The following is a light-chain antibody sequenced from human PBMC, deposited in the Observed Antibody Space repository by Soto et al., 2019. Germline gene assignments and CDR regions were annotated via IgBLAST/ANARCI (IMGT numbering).Light chain of an antibody. CDR2: SND. J-gene: IGLJ2*01. CDR1: TSNIGTNT. V-gene: IGLV1-44*01. Sequence: QSVLTQSPSASGTPGQRVSISCSGSTSNIGTNTVSWYQHVPGTAPKLLIYSNDQRPSAVPGRFSGSKSGTSASLAISGLLSEDEAEYYCQSYDSGLVGLVFGTGTKLTVL. CDR3: QSYDSGLVGLV.